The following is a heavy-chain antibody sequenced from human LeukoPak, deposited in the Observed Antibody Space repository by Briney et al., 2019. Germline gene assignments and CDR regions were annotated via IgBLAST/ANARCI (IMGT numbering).Heavy chain of an antibody. J-gene: IGHJ5*02. V-gene: IGHV5-51*01. CDR1: GYSFTSSR. CDR2: IFPADSAT. D-gene: IGHD2-15*01. CDR3: ARLSGGSP. Sequence: RHGASLQISCKASGYSFTSSRIGWVRQLPGEGLEWMGTIFPADSATRYSPSFQGQVTISVDKSISTAFLQWSSLKASDTAMYFCARLSGGSPWGQGTLVTVSS.